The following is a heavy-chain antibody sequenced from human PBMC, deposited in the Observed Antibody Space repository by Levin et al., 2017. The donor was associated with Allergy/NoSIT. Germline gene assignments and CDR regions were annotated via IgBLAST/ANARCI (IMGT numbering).Heavy chain of an antibody. CDR2: IYSGGST. J-gene: IGHJ6*03. CDR3: ASRVVPAAEGPVGYYYYMDV. V-gene: IGHV3-53*01. Sequence: GGSLRLSCAASGFTVSSNYMSWVRQAPGKGLEWVSVIYSGGSTYYADSVKGRFTISRDNSKNTLYLQMNSLRAEDTAVYYCASRVVPAAEGPVGYYYYMDVWGKGTTVTVSS. CDR1: GFTVSSNY. D-gene: IGHD2-2*01.